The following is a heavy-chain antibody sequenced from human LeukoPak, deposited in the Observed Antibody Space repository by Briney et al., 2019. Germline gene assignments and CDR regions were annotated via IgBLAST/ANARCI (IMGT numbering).Heavy chain of an antibody. V-gene: IGHV5-51*01. D-gene: IGHD2-2*02. CDR2: INPGDSET. Sequence: GESLKISCKGSGYSFTSNWIGWVRQMSGKGLEWGGIINPGDSETRYSPSFEGQVRISVEKSISTALMQCSSLKASDSAMYYCAIQGCIRVSCHTVDFSGQGALVTVSS. J-gene: IGHJ4*02. CDR3: AIQGCIRVSCHTVDF. CDR1: GYSFTSNW.